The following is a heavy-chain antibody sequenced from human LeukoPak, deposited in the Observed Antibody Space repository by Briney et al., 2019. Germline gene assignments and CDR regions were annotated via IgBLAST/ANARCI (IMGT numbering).Heavy chain of an antibody. CDR1: GFTFSSYA. CDR3: AGLLGWPLDY. J-gene: IGHJ4*02. V-gene: IGHV3-30-3*01. Sequence: GGSLRLSCAASGFTFSSYAMHWVRQAPGKGLEWVAVISYDGSNKYYADSVKGRFTISRDNSKNTLYLQMNSLRAEDTAVYYCAGLLGWPLDYWGQGTLVTASS. CDR2: ISYDGSNK. D-gene: IGHD2-15*01.